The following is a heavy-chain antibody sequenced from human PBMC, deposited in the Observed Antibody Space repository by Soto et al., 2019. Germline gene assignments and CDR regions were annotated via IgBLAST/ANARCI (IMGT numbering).Heavy chain of an antibody. CDR2: MNPNSGNT. V-gene: IGHV1-8*01. Sequence: ASVKVSCKASGYTFTSYDINWVRQATGQGLEWMGWMNPNSGNTGYAQKFQGRVTMTRNTSISTAYMELSSLRSEDTAVYYCARGPGIAVAGTTYYFDYWGQGTLVTVSS. CDR3: ARGPGIAVAGTTYYFDY. CDR1: GYTFTSYD. D-gene: IGHD6-19*01. J-gene: IGHJ4*02.